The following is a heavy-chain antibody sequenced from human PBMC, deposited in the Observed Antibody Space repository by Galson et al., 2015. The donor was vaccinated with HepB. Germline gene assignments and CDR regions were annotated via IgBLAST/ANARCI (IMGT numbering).Heavy chain of an antibody. CDR2: MNPNSGNT. D-gene: IGHD1-1*01. V-gene: IGHV1-8*01. CDR3: ARGVRGQLERRTIYYMDV. CDR1: GYTFTSYD. J-gene: IGHJ6*03. Sequence: SVKVSCKASGYTFTSYDINWVRQATGQGLEWMGWMNPNSGNTGYAQKFQGRVTMTRNTSISTAYMELSSLRSEDTAVYHCARGVRGQLERRTIYYMDVWGKGTTVTVSS.